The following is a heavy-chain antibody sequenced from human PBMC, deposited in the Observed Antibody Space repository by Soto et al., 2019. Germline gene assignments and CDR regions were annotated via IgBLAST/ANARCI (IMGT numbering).Heavy chain of an antibody. J-gene: IGHJ5*02. Sequence: SSETLSLTCAVYGGSFRDYSWTWIRQPPGKGLEWIGEINHTGSTNYNPSLKGRVTISVDTSKNQFSLKVSSVTAADTAVYYCARRRVMTLWFDPWGQGTLVTVSS. CDR2: INHTGST. V-gene: IGHV4-34*01. CDR3: ARRRVMTLWFDP. CDR1: GGSFRDYS. D-gene: IGHD2-21*02.